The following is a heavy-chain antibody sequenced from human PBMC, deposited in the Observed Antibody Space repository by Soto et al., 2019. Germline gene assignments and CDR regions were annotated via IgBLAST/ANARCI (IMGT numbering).Heavy chain of an antibody. CDR3: ARGGYCNSTSCYRCGMDV. Sequence: QVQLVESGGGVVQPGRSPRLSCAASGFTFSSYAMHWVRQAPGKGLEWVAVISYDGNNKYYADSVKGRFTISRDSSKNKLYLHMNSMRAEDTAVYYCARGGYCNSTSCYRCGMDVWGQGTTVTVSS. J-gene: IGHJ6*02. D-gene: IGHD2-2*03. CDR2: ISYDGNNK. V-gene: IGHV3-30-3*01. CDR1: GFTFSSYA.